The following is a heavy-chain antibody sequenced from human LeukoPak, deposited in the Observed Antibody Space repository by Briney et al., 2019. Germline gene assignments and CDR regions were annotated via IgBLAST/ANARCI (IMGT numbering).Heavy chain of an antibody. D-gene: IGHD3-16*02. CDR3: ARRVKGSYRYELYFDY. Sequence: AASVKVSCKASGYTFTSYYMHWVRQAPGQGLEWMGIINPSGGSTSYAQKFQGRVTMTRDTSTSTVYMELSSLRSEDTAVYYCARRVKGSYRYELYFDYWGQGTLVTVSS. CDR1: GYTFTSYY. CDR2: INPSGGST. V-gene: IGHV1-46*01. J-gene: IGHJ4*02.